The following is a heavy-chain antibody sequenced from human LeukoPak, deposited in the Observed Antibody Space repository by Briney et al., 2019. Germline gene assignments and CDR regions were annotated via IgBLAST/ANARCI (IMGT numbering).Heavy chain of an antibody. J-gene: IGHJ4*02. CDR1: GYTFTSYG. V-gene: IGHV1-18*01. Sequence: ASVKVSCKASGYTFTSYGISWVRQAPGQGLECMGWISAYNGNTNYAQKLQGRVTMTTDTSTSTAYMELRSLRSDDTAVYYCASGGYGSGSYYFDYWGQGTLVTVSP. CDR2: ISAYNGNT. CDR3: ASGGYGSGSYYFDY. D-gene: IGHD3-10*01.